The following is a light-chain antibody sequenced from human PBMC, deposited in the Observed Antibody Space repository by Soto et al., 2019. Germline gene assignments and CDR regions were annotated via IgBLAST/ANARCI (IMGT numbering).Light chain of an antibody. V-gene: IGKV3-11*01. Sequence: EVVLTQSPATLSLSPGERATLSCRASQNVRTFLDWYQQKPGQAPRLLIYGASNRATGIPARFSGSGSGTDFTLTISSLEPEDFAVDYGQQHSHWPPWTFGQGTRVEIQ. J-gene: IGKJ1*01. CDR3: QQHSHWPPWT. CDR1: QNVRTF. CDR2: GAS.